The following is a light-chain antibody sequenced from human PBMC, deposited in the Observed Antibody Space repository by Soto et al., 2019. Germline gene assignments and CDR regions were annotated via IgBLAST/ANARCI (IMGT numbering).Light chain of an antibody. J-gene: IGKJ4*01. V-gene: IGKV3-11*01. CDR2: GVS. CDR3: QVRGSGPPELT. Sequence: DIVLTQSPATLSLSPGERATLSCRPSQNVYSYVAWSQQRIGQAPRLLIYGVSNRSSDITARFSVSGFGADFTLTKSSLEPADVGVYYCQVRGSGPPELTFGGGTKVDIK. CDR1: QNVYSY.